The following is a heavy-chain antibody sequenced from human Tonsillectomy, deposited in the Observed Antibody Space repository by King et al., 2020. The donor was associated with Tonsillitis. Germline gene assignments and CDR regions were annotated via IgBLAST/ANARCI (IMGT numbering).Heavy chain of an antibody. CDR3: ARLPSSSWLNTFDI. D-gene: IGHD6-13*01. CDR1: GGSSISDY. V-gene: IGHV4-59*01. J-gene: IGHJ3*02. CDR2: IYYSGST. Sequence: QLQESGPGLVKPSETLSLACTGYGGSSISDYWSWIRQAPGEGLEWIGYIYYSGSTNYNPSLKSRVTISVDTSKNQFSLKLSSVTAADTAVYYCARLPSSSWLNTFDIWGQGTMVTVSS.